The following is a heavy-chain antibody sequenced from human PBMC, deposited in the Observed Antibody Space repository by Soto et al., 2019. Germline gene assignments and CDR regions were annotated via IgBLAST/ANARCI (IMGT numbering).Heavy chain of an antibody. J-gene: IGHJ3*02. V-gene: IGHV1-58*02. Sequence: TSVKVSCKASGYTITNSGISWVRQAPGQGLEWMGWISVYSGNTNYAQKFQERVTITRDMSTSTAYMELSSLRSEDTAVYYCAADRGSPLAFDIWGQGTMVTVSS. D-gene: IGHD1-26*01. CDR3: AADRGSPLAFDI. CDR2: ISVYSGNT. CDR1: GYTITNSG.